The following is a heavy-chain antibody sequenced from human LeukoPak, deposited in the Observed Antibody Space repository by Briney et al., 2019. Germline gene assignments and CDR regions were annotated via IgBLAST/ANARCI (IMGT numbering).Heavy chain of an antibody. CDR1: GFTFSSYG. V-gene: IGHV3-30*18. CDR2: ISYDGSNK. Sequence: GGSLRLSCAASGFTFSSYGMHWVRQAPGKGLEWVAVISYDGSNKYYADSVKGRFTISRDNSKNTLYLQMNSLRAEDTAVYYCAKDLWAAAGITDLDYWGQGTLVTVSS. J-gene: IGHJ4*02. D-gene: IGHD6-13*01. CDR3: AKDLWAAAGITDLDY.